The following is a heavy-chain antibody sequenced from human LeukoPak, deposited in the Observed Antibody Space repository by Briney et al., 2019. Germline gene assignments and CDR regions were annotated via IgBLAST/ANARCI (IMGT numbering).Heavy chain of an antibody. CDR1: GFTFSSYW. CDR2: ISGSGGST. CDR3: ANHDYGDPIYYYYGMDV. D-gene: IGHD4-17*01. V-gene: IGHV3-23*01. J-gene: IGHJ6*02. Sequence: PGGSLRLSCAASGFTFSSYWMSWVRQAPGKGLEWVSAISGSGGSTYYADSVKGRFTISRDNSKNTLYLQMNSLRAEDTAVYYCANHDYGDPIYYYYGMDVWGQGTTVTVSS.